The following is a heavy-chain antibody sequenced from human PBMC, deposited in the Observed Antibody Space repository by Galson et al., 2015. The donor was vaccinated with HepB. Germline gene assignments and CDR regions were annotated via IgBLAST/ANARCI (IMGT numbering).Heavy chain of an antibody. CDR2: ISSNGGST. V-gene: IGHV3-64*04. D-gene: IGHD3-22*01. J-gene: IGHJ4*02. Sequence: SLRLSCAASGFTFSSYAMHWVRQAPGKGLEYVSAISSNGGSTYYADSVKGRFTISRDNAKNSLYLQMNSLRAEDTAVYYCARDVGAGYDSSGYYGWGQGTLVTVSS. CDR3: ARDVGAGYDSSGYYG. CDR1: GFTFSSYA.